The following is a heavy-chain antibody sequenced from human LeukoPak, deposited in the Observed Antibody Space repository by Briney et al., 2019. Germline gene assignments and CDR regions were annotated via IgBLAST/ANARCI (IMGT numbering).Heavy chain of an antibody. D-gene: IGHD4-17*01. CDR2: ISGSGGST. V-gene: IGHV3-23*01. Sequence: GGSLRLSCAASGFTFSSYAMSWVRQAPGKGLEWVSAISGSGGSTYYADSVRGRFTISRDNSKNTLYLQMNSQRAEDTAVYYCAGMDYGDYVDDFDYWGQGTLVTVSS. CDR1: GFTFSSYA. CDR3: AGMDYGDYVDDFDY. J-gene: IGHJ4*02.